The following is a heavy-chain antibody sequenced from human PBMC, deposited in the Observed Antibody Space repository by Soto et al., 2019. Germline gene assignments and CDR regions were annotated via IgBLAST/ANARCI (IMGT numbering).Heavy chain of an antibody. CDR1: GFTFGSYG. Sequence: QVQVVESGGGVVQPGKSLRLSCAASGFTFGSYGMQWVRQAPGKGLEWVAVISNHGTNKYYADSVKGRFTISRDNSKNTVYLQMNSLRAEDTAVYYCAKDEVEGDWYGLVYHWGQGTLVTVSS. CDR2: ISNHGTNK. J-gene: IGHJ5*02. D-gene: IGHD6-19*01. CDR3: AKDEVEGDWYGLVYH. V-gene: IGHV3-30*18.